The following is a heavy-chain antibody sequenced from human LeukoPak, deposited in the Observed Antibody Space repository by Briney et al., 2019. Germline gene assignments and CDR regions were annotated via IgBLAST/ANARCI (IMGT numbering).Heavy chain of an antibody. CDR1: GHTFTGYY. J-gene: IGHJ6*03. V-gene: IGHV1-18*04. CDR3: ARGPGGRSDFHPLEDHYYYYYMDV. CDR2: IRTYNGNT. Sequence: ASVKVSCKASGHTFTGYYMHWVRQAPGQGLEWMGWIRTYNGNTNYAQKLQGRVTMTTDTSTRTAYMELRSLRSDDTAVYYCARGPGGRSDFHPLEDHYYYYYMDVWGKGTTVTVSS. D-gene: IGHD3-3*01.